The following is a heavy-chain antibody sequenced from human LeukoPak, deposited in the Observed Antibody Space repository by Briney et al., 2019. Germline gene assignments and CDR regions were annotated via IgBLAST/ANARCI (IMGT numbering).Heavy chain of an antibody. CDR3: ARGISPEKLRFLEWLHHYYYGMDA. V-gene: IGHV1-8*01. Sequence: GASVKVSCKASGYTFTSYDINWVRQATGQGLEWMGWMNPNSGNTGYAQKFQGRVTMTRNTSISTAYMELSSLRSEDTAVYYCARGISPEKLRFLEWLHHYYYGMDAWGQGTTVTVSS. CDR1: GYTFTSYD. CDR2: MNPNSGNT. D-gene: IGHD3-3*01. J-gene: IGHJ6*02.